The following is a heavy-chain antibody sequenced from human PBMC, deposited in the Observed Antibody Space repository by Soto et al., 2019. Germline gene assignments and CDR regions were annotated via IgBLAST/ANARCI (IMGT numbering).Heavy chain of an antibody. D-gene: IGHD6-13*01. CDR2: IDSDGSDT. CDR1: GFTFSGSW. Sequence: EVQLVQSGGGLVQPGGSLRLSCAASGFTFSGSWMHWVRQGPGKGLVWVARIDSDGSDTTYADSVKGRFTISRDNAKNTLYLQMISLRAEDTAVYYCARDRTAASADYWGQGTLVTVSS. V-gene: IGHV3-74*01. J-gene: IGHJ4*02. CDR3: ARDRTAASADY.